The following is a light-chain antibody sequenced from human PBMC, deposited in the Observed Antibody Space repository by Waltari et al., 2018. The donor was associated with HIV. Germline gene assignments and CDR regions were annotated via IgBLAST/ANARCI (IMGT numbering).Light chain of an antibody. CDR3: VSYTSTSVWV. Sequence: QSALTQPASVSGSPGQSITIPCTGSSNDVGGYTYVPWYQQHPGKAPRLMIYDVSTRPSGVSDRFSGSKSGDTASLTISGLQPEDEADYYCVSYTSTSVWVFGGGTRLTVL. CDR1: SNDVGGYTY. CDR2: DVS. J-gene: IGLJ3*02. V-gene: IGLV2-14*03.